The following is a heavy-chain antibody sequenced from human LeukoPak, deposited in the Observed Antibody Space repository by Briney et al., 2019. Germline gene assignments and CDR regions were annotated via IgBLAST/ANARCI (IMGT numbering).Heavy chain of an antibody. D-gene: IGHD5-24*01. CDR1: GFTFSTYA. J-gene: IGHJ4*02. V-gene: IGHV3-23*01. CDR3: ARSGTEDGYNIYFDH. Sequence: GGSLRLSCATSGFTFSTYAMSWVRQAPGKGLEWVSLISGSGSGTHYADSVKGRFTISRDNSKNMLYLHMNTLRADDTAVYYCARSGTEDGYNIYFDHWGQGTLVTVSS. CDR2: ISGSGSGT.